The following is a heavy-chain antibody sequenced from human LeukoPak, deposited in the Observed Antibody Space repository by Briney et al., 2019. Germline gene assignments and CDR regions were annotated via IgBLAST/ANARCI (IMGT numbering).Heavy chain of an antibody. CDR2: INHSGST. CDR1: GGSFSGYY. V-gene: IGHV4-34*01. CDR3: ARAWRLGPAPHVYYYMDV. J-gene: IGHJ6*03. Sequence: PSETLSLTCAVYGGSFSGYYWSWIRQPPGKGLEWIGEINHSGSTNYNPSLKSPVTISVDTSKNQFSLKLSSVTAADTAVYYCARAWRLGPAPHVYYYMDVWGKGTTVTVSS. D-gene: IGHD2-2*01.